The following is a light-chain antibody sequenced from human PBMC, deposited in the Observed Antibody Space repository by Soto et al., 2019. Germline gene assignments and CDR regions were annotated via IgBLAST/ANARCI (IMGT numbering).Light chain of an antibody. CDR2: EAT. CDR3: CSYVGASTYV. J-gene: IGLJ1*01. V-gene: IGLV2-14*01. CDR1: SSDVGGYNY. Sequence: QSALTQPASVSGSPGQSITISCTGTSSDVGGYNYVSWYQQHPGKAPKLIIYEATHRPSGVSSRFYGSRSGNTASLTISGLQAEDEADYYCCSYVGASTYVFGTGTKVTVL.